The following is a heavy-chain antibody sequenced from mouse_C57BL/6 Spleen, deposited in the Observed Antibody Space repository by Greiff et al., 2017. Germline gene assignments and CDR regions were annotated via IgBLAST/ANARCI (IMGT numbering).Heavy chain of an antibody. Sequence: EVQLQESVAELVRPGASVKLSCTASGFNIKNTYMHWVKQRPEQGLEWIGRIDPANGNTKYAPKFQGKATITADTSSNTAYLQLSSLTSEDTAIYYCARGDIYYDYLYYFDYWGQGTTLTVSS. V-gene: IGHV14-3*01. CDR2: IDPANGNT. CDR1: GFNIKNTY. D-gene: IGHD2-4*01. J-gene: IGHJ2*01. CDR3: ARGDIYYDYLYYFDY.